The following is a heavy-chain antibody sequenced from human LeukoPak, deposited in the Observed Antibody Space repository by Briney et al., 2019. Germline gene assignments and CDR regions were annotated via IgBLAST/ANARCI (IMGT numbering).Heavy chain of an antibody. CDR3: ARDRYYYDSSGYYFFDY. CDR1: GGSISSYY. D-gene: IGHD3-22*01. V-gene: IGHV4-4*07. J-gene: IGHJ4*02. CDR2: IYTSGST. Sequence: SETLSLTCTVSGGSISSYYWSWIRQPAGKGLEWIGRIYTSGSTNHNPSLKSRVTMSVDTSKNQFSLKLSSVTAADTAVYYCARDRYYYDSSGYYFFDYWGQGTLVTVSS.